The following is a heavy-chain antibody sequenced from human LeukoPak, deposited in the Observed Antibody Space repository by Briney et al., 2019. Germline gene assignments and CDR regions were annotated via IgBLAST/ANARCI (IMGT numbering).Heavy chain of an antibody. CDR3: ARVRGGGPIPSYYYYGMDV. D-gene: IGHD2-15*01. V-gene: IGHV1-2*02. CDR1: GYTFTVYY. J-gene: IGHJ6*02. CDR2: INPSSGGT. Sequence: ASVKVSCKASGYTFTVYYMHWVRQAPGQGLEWMGWINPSSGGTNYAQKFQGRVTMTRDTSISTAYMELSRLRSDDTAVYYCARVRGGGPIPSYYYYGMDVWGQGTTVTVSS.